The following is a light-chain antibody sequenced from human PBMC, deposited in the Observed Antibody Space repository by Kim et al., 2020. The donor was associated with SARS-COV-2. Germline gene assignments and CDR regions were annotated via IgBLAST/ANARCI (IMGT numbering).Light chain of an antibody. CDR3: QLYYSYPYT. CDR2: AAS. Sequence: AIRITQSPSSLSASTGDRVTITCRASQGISSYLAWYQQKPGKAPKLLIYAASTLQSGVPSRFSGSGSGTDFTLTFSCLQSEDFATYYCQLYYSYPYTFGQGPKLEI. J-gene: IGKJ2*01. CDR1: QGISSY. V-gene: IGKV1-8*01.